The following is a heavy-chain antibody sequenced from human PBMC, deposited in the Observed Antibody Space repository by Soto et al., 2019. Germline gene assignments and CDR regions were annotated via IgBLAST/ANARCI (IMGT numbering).Heavy chain of an antibody. V-gene: IGHV1-3*01. CDR3: ASEYCGGDCYSAARYGMDV. Sequence: QVQLVQSGAEVKKPGASVKVSCKASGYTFTSYAMHWVRQAPGQRLEWMGWINAVNGNTKYSQKFQGRVTITRDTSASNAYMELSSLRSEDTALYYCASEYCGGDCYSAARYGMDVWGQGTTVTVSS. CDR1: GYTFTSYA. J-gene: IGHJ6*02. D-gene: IGHD2-21*02. CDR2: INAVNGNT.